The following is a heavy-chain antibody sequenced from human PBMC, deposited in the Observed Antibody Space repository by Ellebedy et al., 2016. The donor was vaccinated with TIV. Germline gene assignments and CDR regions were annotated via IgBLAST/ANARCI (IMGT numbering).Heavy chain of an antibody. CDR3: ARAQGYGDYGVGYGMDV. CDR2: IIPIFGTA. D-gene: IGHD4-17*01. V-gene: IGHV1-69*13. J-gene: IGHJ6*02. CDR1: GGTFSSYA. Sequence: AASVKVSCKASGGTFSSYAISWVRQAPGQGLEWMGGIIPIFGTANYAQKFQGRVTITADESTSTAYMELSSLRSEDTAVYYCARAQGYGDYGVGYGMDVWGQGTTVTVSS.